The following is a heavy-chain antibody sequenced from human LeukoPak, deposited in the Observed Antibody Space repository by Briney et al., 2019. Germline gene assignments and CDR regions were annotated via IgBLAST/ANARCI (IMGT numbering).Heavy chain of an antibody. J-gene: IGHJ3*02. V-gene: IGHV4-39*07. CDR3: ARSPIDWVQQLADAFDI. D-gene: IGHD6-13*01. CDR1: GGSISSSSDY. CDR2: IYYSGST. Sequence: SETLSLTCTVSGGSISSSSDYWGWIRQPPGKGLEWIGSIYYSGSTYYNPSLKSRVTISVDTSKNQFSLKVSSVTAADTAVYYCARSPIDWVQQLADAFDIWGQGTMVTVSS.